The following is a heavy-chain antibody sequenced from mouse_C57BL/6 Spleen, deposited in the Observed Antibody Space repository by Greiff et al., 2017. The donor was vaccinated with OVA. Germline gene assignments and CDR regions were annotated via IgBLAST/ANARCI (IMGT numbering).Heavy chain of an antibody. CDR2: ISDGGSYT. V-gene: IGHV5-4*01. J-gene: IGHJ2*01. CDR3: ARDEGKGYFDY. Sequence: EVLLVESGGGLVKPGGSLKLSCAASGFTFSSYAMPWVRQTPEQRLEWVATISDGGSYTYYPDNVKGRFTISRDNATNNLYLQMSHLKSEDAAVDYCARDEGKGYFDYWGQGTTLTVSA. CDR1: GFTFSSYA.